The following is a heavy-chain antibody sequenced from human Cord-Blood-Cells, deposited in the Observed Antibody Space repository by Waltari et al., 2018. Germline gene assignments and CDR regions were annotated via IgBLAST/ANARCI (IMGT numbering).Heavy chain of an antibody. Sequence: QVQLVQSGAEVKKPGASVKVSCKASGYTVTSYDINWVRQATGQGLEWMGWMNPNSGNTGYAQKFQGRVTMTRNTSISTAYMELSSLRSEDTAVYYCARVDSYGYCTNGVCYDYWGQGTLVTVSS. CDR1: GYTVTSYD. D-gene: IGHD2-8*01. CDR2: MNPNSGNT. V-gene: IGHV1-8*01. CDR3: ARVDSYGYCTNGVCYDY. J-gene: IGHJ4*02.